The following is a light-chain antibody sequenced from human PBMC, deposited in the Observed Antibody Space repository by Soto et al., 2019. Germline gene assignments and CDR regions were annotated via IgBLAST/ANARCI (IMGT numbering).Light chain of an antibody. CDR2: GAS. Sequence: ENMLTQSPAHVPVFPGEGITLSCRASQSVSIDLAWYQQKPGQAPRLLIYGASTRATDIPATFTGSGSGTEFTLTISSLQSEDIAVYYCQQYNKWPQTFGQGTKVDIK. CDR1: QSVSID. CDR3: QQYNKWPQT. V-gene: IGKV3-15*01. J-gene: IGKJ1*01.